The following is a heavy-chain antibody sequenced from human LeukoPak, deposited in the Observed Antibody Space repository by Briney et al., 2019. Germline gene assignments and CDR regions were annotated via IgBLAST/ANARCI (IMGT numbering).Heavy chain of an antibody. CDR2: INHSGST. J-gene: IGHJ3*02. CDR3: ARGPPTADIVVVVADLAGAFDI. Sequence: SETLSLTCAVYGGSLSGYYWSWIRQPPGKGLEWIGEINHSGSTNYNPSLKSRVTISVDTSKNQFSLKLSSVTAADTAVYYCARGPPTADIVVVVADLAGAFDIWGQGTMVTVSS. CDR1: GGSLSGYY. V-gene: IGHV4-34*01. D-gene: IGHD2-15*01.